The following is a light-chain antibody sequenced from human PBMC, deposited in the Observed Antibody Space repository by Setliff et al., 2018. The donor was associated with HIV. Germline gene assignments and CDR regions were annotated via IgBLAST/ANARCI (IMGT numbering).Light chain of an antibody. CDR3: SSYRVTSTL. Sequence: QSVLTQPASVSGSPGQSITISCTGTNSDIGGYNYVSWYQQHPGKAPKLVIYEVSNRPSGVSDRFSGSKSGNTASLSISGLQAEDEADYYCSSYRVTSTLLGTGTKVTVL. CDR2: EVS. V-gene: IGLV2-14*01. CDR1: NSDIGGYNY. J-gene: IGLJ1*01.